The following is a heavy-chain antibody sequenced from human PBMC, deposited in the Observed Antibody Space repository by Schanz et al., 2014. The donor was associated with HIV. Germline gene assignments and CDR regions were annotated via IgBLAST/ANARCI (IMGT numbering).Heavy chain of an antibody. CDR2: IYYTGNT. J-gene: IGHJ4*01. CDR3: ARGDFGGSSVDY. CDR1: GGSISSGGYY. V-gene: IGHV4-31*03. D-gene: IGHD4-17*01. Sequence: QVQLQESGPGLVKPSQTLSLTCTVSGGSISSGGYYWSWIRQHPGKGLEWIGYIYYTGNTYYNPSLKSRVTISVDTSNNQFSLNLTSVTAADTAVYFCARGDFGGSSVDYWGHGNMVTVSS.